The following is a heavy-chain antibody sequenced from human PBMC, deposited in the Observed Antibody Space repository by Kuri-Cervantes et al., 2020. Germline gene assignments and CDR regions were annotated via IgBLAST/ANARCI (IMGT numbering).Heavy chain of an antibody. J-gene: IGHJ4*02. V-gene: IGHV3-74*01. CDR1: GFTFSSYW. CDR3: ARERGGPDY. Sequence: GESLKISCAAPGFTFSSYWMHWVRQAPGKGLVWVSRINSDGSSTSYADSVKGRFTISRDNSKSTLYLQMNSLRVEDTAVYYCARERGGPDYWGQGILVTVSS. D-gene: IGHD2-15*01. CDR2: INSDGSST.